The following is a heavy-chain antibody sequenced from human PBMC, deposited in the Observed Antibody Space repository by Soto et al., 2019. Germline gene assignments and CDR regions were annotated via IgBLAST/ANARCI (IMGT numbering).Heavy chain of an antibody. CDR1: GGTTSTYY. Sequence: SETLSPTCTVSGGTTSTYYWSWIRQPPGKGLEWIGYIYYSGSTNYNPSLKSRVTISVDTSKNQVSLKLTSVTAADTAVYYCARGYSSRYQNVMHVWGQGTTVTVS. CDR3: ARGYSSRYQNVMHV. J-gene: IGHJ6*02. CDR2: IYYSGST. D-gene: IGHD6-19*01. V-gene: IGHV4-59*01.